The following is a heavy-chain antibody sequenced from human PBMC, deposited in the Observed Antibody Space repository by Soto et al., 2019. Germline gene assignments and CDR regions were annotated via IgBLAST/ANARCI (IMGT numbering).Heavy chain of an antibody. V-gene: IGHV4-4*07. CDR3: GRGHGDYADS. CDR2: IYSSGST. CDR1: GGSISNYY. J-gene: IGHJ4*02. D-gene: IGHD4-17*01. Sequence: QVQLQESGPGLVKPSETLSLTCTVSGGSISNYYWSWVRQPAGKGLEYIGRIYSSGSTNYHPSLKSRVSMSVDTSKNQFSLRLTSVTAADTAVYYCGRGHGDYADSWGQGTLVTVSS.